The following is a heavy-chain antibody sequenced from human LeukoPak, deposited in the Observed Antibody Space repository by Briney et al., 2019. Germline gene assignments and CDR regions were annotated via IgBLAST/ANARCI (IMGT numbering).Heavy chain of an antibody. J-gene: IGHJ4*02. CDR3: ARAPNYYGSGSQYDY. Sequence: GGSLRLSCAASGFTFSSYAMHWVRQAPGKGLEWVAVISYDGSNKYYADSVKGRFTISRDNSKNTLYLQMNSLRAEDTAVYYCARAPNYYGSGSQYDYWGQGTLVTVSS. D-gene: IGHD3-10*01. V-gene: IGHV3-30-3*01. CDR2: ISYDGSNK. CDR1: GFTFSSYA.